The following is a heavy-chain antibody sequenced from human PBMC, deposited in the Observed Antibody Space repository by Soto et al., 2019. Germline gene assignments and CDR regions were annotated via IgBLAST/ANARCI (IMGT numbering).Heavy chain of an antibody. CDR2: IRSKANSYAT. CDR1: GFTFSGSA. J-gene: IGHJ2*01. V-gene: IGHV3-73*01. D-gene: IGHD4-17*01. CDR3: TRREMFYCDSPYWYFDL. Sequence: EVQLVESGGGLVQPGGSLKLSCAASGFTFSGSAMHWVRQASGKGLEWVGRIRSKANSYATAYAASVKGRFTISRDDSKNTAYLQMNSLKTEDTAVYYCTRREMFYCDSPYWYFDLWGRGTLVTVSS.